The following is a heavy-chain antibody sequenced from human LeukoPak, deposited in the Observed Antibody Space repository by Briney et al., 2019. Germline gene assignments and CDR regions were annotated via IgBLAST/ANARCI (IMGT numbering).Heavy chain of an antibody. V-gene: IGHV1-2*02. CDR3: ARDQNDYGDYEDAFDI. D-gene: IGHD4-17*01. J-gene: IGHJ3*02. Sequence: ASVKVSCKASGYTFTDYYIDWVRQAPGQGLEWMGWINPNSGGTNYAQKFQGRVTMTRDTSISTAYMELSSLRSEDTAVYYCARDQNDYGDYEDAFDIWGQGTMVTVSS. CDR1: GYTFTDYY. CDR2: INPNSGGT.